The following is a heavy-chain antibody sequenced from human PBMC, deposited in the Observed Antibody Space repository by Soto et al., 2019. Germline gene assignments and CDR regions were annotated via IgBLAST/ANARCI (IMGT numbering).Heavy chain of an antibody. CDR1: GFTFSSYA. D-gene: IGHD2-8*01. CDR3: ARGEGTIVLMVYATYNWFDP. V-gene: IGHV3-30-3*01. J-gene: IGHJ5*02. CDR2: ISYDGSNK. Sequence: QVQLVESGGGVVQPGRSLRLSCAASGFTFSSYAMHWVRQAPGKGLEWGAVISYDGSNKYYADSVKGRFTISRDNSKNPLYLQMNSLRAEDTAVYYCARGEGTIVLMVYATYNWFDPWGQGTLVTVSS.